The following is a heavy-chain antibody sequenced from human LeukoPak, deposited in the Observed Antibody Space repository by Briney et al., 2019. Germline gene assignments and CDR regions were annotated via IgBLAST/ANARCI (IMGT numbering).Heavy chain of an antibody. J-gene: IGHJ1*01. V-gene: IGHV3-48*01. D-gene: IGHD3-22*01. CDR3: ARDLYYYDSSSWSYFQH. Sequence: PGGSLRLACAASGFTFSSYSMNWVRQAPGKGLEWISYSSSSSSTIYYADSVKGRFTISRDNAKNSLYLQMNSLRAEDTAAYYCARDLYYYDSSSWSYFQHWGQGTLVTVSS. CDR1: GFTFSSYS. CDR2: SSSSSSTI.